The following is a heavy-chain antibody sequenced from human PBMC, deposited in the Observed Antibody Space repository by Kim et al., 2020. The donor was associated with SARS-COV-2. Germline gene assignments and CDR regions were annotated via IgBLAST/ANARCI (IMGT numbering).Heavy chain of an antibody. D-gene: IGHD2-15*01. V-gene: IGHV3-9*01. CDR2: INWNRITI. CDR1: GFTFGDYD. Sequence: GGSLRLSCAASGFTFGDYDMYWVRQVPGKGLEWVAGINWNRITIGYADSVKGRFTISRDNAKNSLYLQMNSLRVEDTALYYCAKDSETLRGFFYGMDVWG. J-gene: IGHJ6*01. CDR3: AKDSETLRGFFYGMDV.